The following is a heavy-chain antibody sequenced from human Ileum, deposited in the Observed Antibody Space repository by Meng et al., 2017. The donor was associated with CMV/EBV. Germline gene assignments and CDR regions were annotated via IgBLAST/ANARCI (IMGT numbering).Heavy chain of an antibody. Sequence: RRQEPGPRRVPPSEPLAPACTVTGGSRTSYYWTWIRQPAGKGLEWIGRIHPTGTTDDNPSLRSRVSMSLDKSKNQFSLKLTSVTAADTAVYYCARAAARGVPVDLWGQGTLVTVSS. CDR2: IHPTGTT. J-gene: IGHJ5*02. D-gene: IGHD3-10*01. CDR1: GGSRTSYY. CDR3: ARAAARGVPVDL. V-gene: IGHV4-4*07.